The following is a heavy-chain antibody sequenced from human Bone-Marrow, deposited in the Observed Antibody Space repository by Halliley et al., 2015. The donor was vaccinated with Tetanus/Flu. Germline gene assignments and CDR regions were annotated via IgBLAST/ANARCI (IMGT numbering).Heavy chain of an antibody. CDR2: IYYSGRT. CDR3: ARGSGGSSPKI. D-gene: IGHD3-10*01. J-gene: IGHJ4*02. Sequence: LEWIGDIYYSGRTKYNPSLKSRVSISMDMSENQFSLTLTSVTVADTAVYYCARGSGGSSPKIWGRGTLVTVSS. V-gene: IGHV4-59*09.